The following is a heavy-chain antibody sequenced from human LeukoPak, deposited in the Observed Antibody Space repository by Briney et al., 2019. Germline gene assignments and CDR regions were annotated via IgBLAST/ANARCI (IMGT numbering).Heavy chain of an antibody. CDR2: IYYSGST. Sequence: LETLSLTCTVSGGSISSYYWSWIRQPPGKGLEWIGYIYYSGSTYYNPSLKSRVTISVDTSKNQFSLKLSSVTAADTAVYYCARDARRYYDSSGYYRYFDYWGQGTLVTVSS. CDR1: GGSISSYY. D-gene: IGHD3-22*01. J-gene: IGHJ4*02. V-gene: IGHV4-59*06. CDR3: ARDARRYYDSSGYYRYFDY.